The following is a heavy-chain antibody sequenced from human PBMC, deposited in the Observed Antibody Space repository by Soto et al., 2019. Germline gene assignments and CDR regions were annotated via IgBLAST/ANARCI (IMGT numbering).Heavy chain of an antibody. CDR2: INGNTGST. CDR1: GNFCSKYG. J-gene: IGHJ4*02. CDR3: GRDGDQWDQRYLDN. Sequence: QVQLVQSGAEVKKPGASVKVSCKTPGNFCSKYGISWVRQAPGQGLEWMGWINGNTGSTNYAQKFRGRVTMTTDTSTGMVYMELSSLTSDDTAIYYCGRDGDQWDQRYLDNWGQGTLVSV. D-gene: IGHD1-26*01. V-gene: IGHV1-18*01.